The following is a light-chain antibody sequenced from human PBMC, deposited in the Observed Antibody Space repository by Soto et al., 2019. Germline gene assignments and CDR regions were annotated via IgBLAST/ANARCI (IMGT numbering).Light chain of an antibody. J-gene: IGKJ4*01. Sequence: DTEFTQSPGTLSSSPGERATLSCRASQNITSTYLAWHQHQSGPAPRLLIFGVSSMATGIPDRFSGSGSGTDFILTISRLEPEDSAVYYCQQYGSSPTFGGGTKVDIK. CDR2: GVS. CDR3: QQYGSSPT. V-gene: IGKV3-20*01. CDR1: QNITSTY.